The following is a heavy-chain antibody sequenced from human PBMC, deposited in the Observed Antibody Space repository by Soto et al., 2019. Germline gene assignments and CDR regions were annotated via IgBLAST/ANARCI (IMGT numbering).Heavy chain of an antibody. CDR1: GFTFSSYA. CDR3: AKNTITMIVVVITVGYYFDY. D-gene: IGHD3-22*01. J-gene: IGHJ4*02. Sequence: EVQLLESGGGLVQPGGSLRLSCAASGFTFSSYAMSWVRQAPGKGLEWVSAISGSGGSTYYADSVKGRFTISRDNSKNTLYLQMNSLRAEDTAVYYCAKNTITMIVVVITVGYYFDYWGQGTLVTVSS. V-gene: IGHV3-23*01. CDR2: ISGSGGST.